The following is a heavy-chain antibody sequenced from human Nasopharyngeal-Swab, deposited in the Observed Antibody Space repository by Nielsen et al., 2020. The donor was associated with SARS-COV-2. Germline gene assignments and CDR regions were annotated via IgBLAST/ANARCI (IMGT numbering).Heavy chain of an antibody. CDR3: AREPPLGYCSSTSCPGWFDP. CDR2: ILTNGST. CDR1: GGSISSGSYY. J-gene: IGHJ5*02. Sequence: SETLSLTCTVSGGSISSGSYYWSWIRQPAGKGLEWIGRILTNGSTNYNPSLKSRITISVDTSKNQFSLRLSSVTAADTAVYYCAREPPLGYCSSTSCPGWFDPWGQGTLVTVSS. D-gene: IGHD2-2*01. V-gene: IGHV4-61*02.